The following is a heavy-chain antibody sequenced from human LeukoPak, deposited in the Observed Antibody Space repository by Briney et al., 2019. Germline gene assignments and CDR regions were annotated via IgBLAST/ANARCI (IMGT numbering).Heavy chain of an antibody. CDR3: ARRTGDYDYNH. CDR1: GGSISSYY. CDR2: IYYSGSI. Sequence: PSETLSLTCTVSGGSISSYYWSWIRQPPGKGLEWIGYIYYSGSINYNPSLKSRVTISVDTSKNQFSLKLSSVTAADTAVYYCARRTGDYDYNHWGQGTLVTVSS. J-gene: IGHJ5*02. D-gene: IGHD4-17*01. V-gene: IGHV4-59*01.